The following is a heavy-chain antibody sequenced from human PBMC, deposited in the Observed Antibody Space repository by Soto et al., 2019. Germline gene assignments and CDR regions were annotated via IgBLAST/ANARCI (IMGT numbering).Heavy chain of an antibody. Sequence: VSFNASGGTFSTSTLSWVRQAAAQVLAWMGGIMPVFPTPDYAQKFQGRVTITADESTSTAYMELGGLTSDDTAVYYCARDKDRLQLGGNYYYILEVWGQGTAVTV. CDR1: GGTFSTST. V-gene: IGHV1-69*01. CDR2: IMPVFPTP. J-gene: IGHJ6*02. D-gene: IGHD5-12*01. CDR3: ARDKDRLQLGGNYYYILEV.